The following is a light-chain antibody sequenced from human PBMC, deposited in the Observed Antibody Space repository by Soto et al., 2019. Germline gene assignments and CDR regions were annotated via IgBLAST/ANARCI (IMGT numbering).Light chain of an antibody. V-gene: IGKV3-20*01. CDR3: QQYGGSLKWA. Sequence: IVLTQSPGTLSLSPGERATLSCRASQSIARSYLVWYQQRPGQAPRLLIYATSSRATGIPDRFSGSGSGTDFTLTISRLEPEDFAVYYCQQYGGSLKWAFGQGTKVEIK. J-gene: IGKJ1*01. CDR1: QSIARSY. CDR2: ATS.